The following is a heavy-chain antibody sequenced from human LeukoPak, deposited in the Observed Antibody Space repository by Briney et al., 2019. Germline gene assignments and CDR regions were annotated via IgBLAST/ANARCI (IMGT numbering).Heavy chain of an antibody. D-gene: IGHD2-8*01. CDR3: TRALCINGVCEWFDP. V-gene: IGHV4-4*07. Sequence: SETLSLTCTVSGGSINNYYWSWIRQPPGKGLEWIGRLSTRGNTNYNPSLESRVTISGDTSKNQFSLQLRSVTAADTAVYYCTRALCINGVCEWFDPWGQGTLVTVSS. CDR2: LSTRGNT. J-gene: IGHJ5*02. CDR1: GGSINNYY.